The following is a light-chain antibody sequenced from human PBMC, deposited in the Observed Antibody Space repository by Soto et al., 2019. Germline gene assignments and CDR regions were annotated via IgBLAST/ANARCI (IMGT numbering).Light chain of an antibody. CDR2: DVS. V-gene: IGLV2-14*01. J-gene: IGLJ2*01. CDR1: SGDVGAYNY. Sequence: QSALTQPASVSGSPGQSITISCTGTSGDVGAYNYVSWYQQHPGKAPRLMIYDVSNRPSGASNRFSGSKSGTSASLAISGLRSEDEADYYCEAWDDSLSAVVFGGGTQLTVL. CDR3: EAWDDSLSAVV.